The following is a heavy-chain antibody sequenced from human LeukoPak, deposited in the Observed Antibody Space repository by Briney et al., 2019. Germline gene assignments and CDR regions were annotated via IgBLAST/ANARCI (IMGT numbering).Heavy chain of an antibody. CDR3: AKRCSSTSCFDY. CDR2: ISGSGGST. CDR1: GFTFRSYA. V-gene: IGHV3-23*01. D-gene: IGHD2-2*01. J-gene: IGHJ4*02. Sequence: GGSLRLSCAASGFTFRSYAMSWVRQAPGKGLEWVSAISGSGGSTYYADSVKGRFTISRDNSKNMLYLQMNSLRAEDTAVYYCAKRCSSTSCFDYWGQGTLVTVSS.